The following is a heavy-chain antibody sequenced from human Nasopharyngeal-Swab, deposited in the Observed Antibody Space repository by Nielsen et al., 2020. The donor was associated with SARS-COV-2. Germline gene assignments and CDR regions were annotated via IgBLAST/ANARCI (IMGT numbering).Heavy chain of an antibody. CDR1: GYTFTSYD. CDR3: ARGQGVGGFKTRNYYGMDV. D-gene: IGHD5-24*01. V-gene: IGHV1-8*01. Sequence: ASVKVSCKASGYTFTSYDISWVRQATGQGLEWMGWMNPNSGNTGYAQKFQGGVTMTRDTSISTAYMELSSLRSEDTAVYYCARGQGVGGFKTRNYYGMDVWGQGTTVTVSS. J-gene: IGHJ6*02. CDR2: MNPNSGNT.